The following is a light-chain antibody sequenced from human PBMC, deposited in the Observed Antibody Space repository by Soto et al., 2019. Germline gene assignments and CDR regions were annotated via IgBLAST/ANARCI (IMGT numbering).Light chain of an antibody. Sequence: DIQLTQSPYTLSAVVGVDVGSTWLASQTINNLMAWYQQKPGQAPKLLIYKASNLETGVPSRFSGSGSGTEFTLTISSLQPDDFATYYCQQYSSYPSLTVGGGTKVDIK. V-gene: IGKV1-5*03. CDR1: QTINNL. J-gene: IGKJ4*01. CDR3: QQYSSYPSLT. CDR2: KAS.